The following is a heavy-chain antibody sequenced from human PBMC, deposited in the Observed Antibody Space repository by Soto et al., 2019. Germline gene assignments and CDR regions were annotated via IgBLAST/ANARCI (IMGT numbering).Heavy chain of an antibody. D-gene: IGHD6-25*01. CDR3: ASHIGTAPSFDY. V-gene: IGHV4-59*08. Sequence: SETLSLTCTVSGGSISSYYWSWIRQPPGKGLEWIGYIYYSGSTNYNPSLKSRVTISVDTSKNQFSLKLSSVTAADTAVYYCASHIGTAPSFDYWGQGTLVTVSS. CDR1: GGSISSYY. J-gene: IGHJ4*02. CDR2: IYYSGST.